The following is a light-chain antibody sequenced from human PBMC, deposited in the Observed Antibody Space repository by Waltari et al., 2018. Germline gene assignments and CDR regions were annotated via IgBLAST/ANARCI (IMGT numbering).Light chain of an antibody. Sequence: EIVMTQSPATLSVSPGERATLSCRASQSVSRNLAWSQQKPGQAPRLLIYGASTRATGIPARFSGSWSGTEFTLTISSLQSEDFAVYYCQQYNNWPPWTFGQGTKVEIK. J-gene: IGKJ1*01. CDR1: QSVSRN. V-gene: IGKV3-15*01. CDR3: QQYNNWPPWT. CDR2: GAS.